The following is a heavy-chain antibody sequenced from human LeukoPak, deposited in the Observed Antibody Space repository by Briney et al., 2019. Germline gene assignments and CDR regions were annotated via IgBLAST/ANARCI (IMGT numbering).Heavy chain of an antibody. V-gene: IGHV4-30-4*01. CDR2: IFSSGST. Sequence: PSETLSLTCTVSGGSISSGDYSWSWIRQPPGKGLEWIGYIFSSGSTHYNPSLKGRVTISVDTSKNQFFLKLRSVTATDTAVYYCARGTLRDGYNNDYWGQGTLVTVSS. CDR3: ARGTLRDGYNNDY. J-gene: IGHJ4*02. CDR1: GGSISSGDYS. D-gene: IGHD5-24*01.